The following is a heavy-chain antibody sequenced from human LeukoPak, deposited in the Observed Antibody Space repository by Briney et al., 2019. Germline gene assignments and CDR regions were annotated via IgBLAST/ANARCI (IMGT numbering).Heavy chain of an antibody. V-gene: IGHV4-4*07. D-gene: IGHD3-22*01. J-gene: IGHJ4*02. CDR3: AGDRSVYYHFDY. CDR1: GGSISSYY. CDR2: IYTSGST. Sequence: SETLSLTCTVSGGSISSYYWGWIRQPAGKGLEWIGRIYTSGSTNYNPSLKSRVTMSVDTSKNQFSLKLSSVTAADTAVYYCAGDRSVYYHFDYWGQGTLVPVSS.